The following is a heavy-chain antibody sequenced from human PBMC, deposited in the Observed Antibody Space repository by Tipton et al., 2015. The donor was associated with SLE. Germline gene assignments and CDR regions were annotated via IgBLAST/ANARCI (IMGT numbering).Heavy chain of an antibody. D-gene: IGHD2/OR15-2a*01. V-gene: IGHV3-21*03. CDR2: IGSDGSYT. Sequence: SLRLSCVGSGFSFSHYTMNWVRQAPGKGLEWVSSIGSDGSYTYYSDSVKGRFTISRDNAKNSLFLQMSSLTAEDTGVYYCARDPVSTLILLPGSCFDSWGLGTLVTVSS. CDR3: ARDPVSTLILLPGSCFDS. J-gene: IGHJ4*02. CDR1: GFSFSHYT.